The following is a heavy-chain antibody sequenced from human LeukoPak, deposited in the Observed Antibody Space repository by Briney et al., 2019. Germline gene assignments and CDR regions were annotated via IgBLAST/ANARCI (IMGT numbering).Heavy chain of an antibody. CDR1: GFTFSSFS. D-gene: IGHD6-19*01. CDR2: IDNSGTNI. Sequence: PGGSLRLSCGASGFTFSSFSMNWVRQAPGKGLEWVSSIDNSGTNIYYADSLKGRFTISRDNAKNSLYLEMNSLRAEDTAVYFCARVGYSSGWYRQWGQGTLVTVSS. J-gene: IGHJ4*02. V-gene: IGHV3-21*06. CDR3: ARVGYSSGWYRQ.